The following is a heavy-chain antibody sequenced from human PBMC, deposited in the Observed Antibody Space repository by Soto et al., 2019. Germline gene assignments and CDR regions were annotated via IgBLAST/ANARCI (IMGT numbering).Heavy chain of an antibody. CDR1: GFIFGAYG. CDR3: ARDLSRYGYPDY. Sequence: QVHLVESGGGVVQPGRSLRLSCAASGFIFGAYGMHWVRQAPGKGLEWVAVMSYDGSRKYYADSVKGRFTISRDNSNNTLSLEMNSLETEVTAVNYCARDLSRYGYPDYWGQGTLVTVSS. CDR2: MSYDGSRK. V-gene: IGHV3-30*03. J-gene: IGHJ4*02. D-gene: IGHD5-18*01.